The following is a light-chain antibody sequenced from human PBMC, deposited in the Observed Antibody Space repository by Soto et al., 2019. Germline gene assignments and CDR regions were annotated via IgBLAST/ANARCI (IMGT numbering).Light chain of an antibody. CDR2: DVS. Sequence: DIVLTQSPGTLSLSPGERATLSCRSSQSVSSNYLAWYQQKPDQAPRLVIYDVSGRATGIPDRFSGSGSGTGLTLTLCKLEHEDSEVYYCEQYGRSPTCGHGTKVEIQ. CDR3: EQYGRSPT. V-gene: IGKV3-20*01. CDR1: QSVSSNY. J-gene: IGKJ1*01.